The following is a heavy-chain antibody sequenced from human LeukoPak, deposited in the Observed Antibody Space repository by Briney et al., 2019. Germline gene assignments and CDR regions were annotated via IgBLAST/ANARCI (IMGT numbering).Heavy chain of an antibody. CDR1: GFTFNTYW. J-gene: IGHJ4*02. CDR2: IKQDGSEK. Sequence: GGSLRLSCVASGFTFNTYWMSWVRQAPGKGLEWVANIKQDGSEKYYVDSVKGRFTISRDNAKNSLYLQMNSLRAEDTAVYYCARGGYYYDSSGYAADYWGQGTLVTVSS. CDR3: ARGGYYYDSSGYAADY. V-gene: IGHV3-7*04. D-gene: IGHD3-22*01.